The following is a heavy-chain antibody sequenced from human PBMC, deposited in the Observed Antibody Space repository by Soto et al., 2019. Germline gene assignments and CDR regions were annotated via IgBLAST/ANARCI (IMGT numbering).Heavy chain of an antibody. D-gene: IGHD3-16*01. CDR2: IYPSGTI. V-gene: IGHV4-30-2*01. J-gene: IGHJ4*02. CDR1: GVSITTNGYS. CDR3: ATYTAFAKYYFDS. Sequence: TLSLTCAVAGVSITTNGYSWSWIRQPPGKGLEWIGYIYPSGTIFYNPSLNSRVTISADTSNNQFSLKLTSVTAADTAVYFCATYTAFAKYYFDSWGRGTLVTVSS.